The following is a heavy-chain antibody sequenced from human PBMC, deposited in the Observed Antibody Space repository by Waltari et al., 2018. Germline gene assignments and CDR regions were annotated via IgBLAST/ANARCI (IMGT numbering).Heavy chain of an antibody. V-gene: IGHV3-21*01. D-gene: IGHD6-6*01. CDR3: ARDPKQLVPSYFDY. J-gene: IGHJ4*02. CDR2: ISSSRSYR. CDR1: GFTFSSYS. Sequence: EVQLVESGGGLVKPGGSLRLSCAASGFTFSSYSMNWVRQAPGKGLEWVSSISSSRSYRYYADSVKVLFTISRDNAKNSLYLQMNSLRAEDTAVYYCARDPKQLVPSYFDYWGQGTLVTVSS.